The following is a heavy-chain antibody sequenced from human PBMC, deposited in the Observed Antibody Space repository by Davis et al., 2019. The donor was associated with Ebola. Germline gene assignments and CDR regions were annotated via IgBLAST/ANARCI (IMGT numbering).Heavy chain of an antibody. D-gene: IGHD3-10*01. CDR2: ISYDGSNK. V-gene: IGHV3-30-3*01. Sequence: GESLKISCAASGFTFSSYAMSWVRQAPGKGLEWVAVISYDGSNKYYADSVKGRFTISRDNSKNTLYLQMNSLRAEDTAVYYCARDLAIPGGFDYWGQGTLVTVSS. CDR1: GFTFSSYA. J-gene: IGHJ4*02. CDR3: ARDLAIPGGFDY.